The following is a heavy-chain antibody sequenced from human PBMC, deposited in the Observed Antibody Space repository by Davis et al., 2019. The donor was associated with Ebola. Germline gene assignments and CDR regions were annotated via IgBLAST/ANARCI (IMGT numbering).Heavy chain of an antibody. CDR1: GYSFTSYW. J-gene: IGHJ2*01. CDR2: IYPGDSYT. CDR3: ARHFSIRDWYFDI. D-gene: IGHD3-3*01. V-gene: IGHV5-51*01. Sequence: GESLKISCKGSGYSFTSYWIGWERQMPGKGLEWIGIIYPGDSYTRYSPSFQGQVTISADNSLSTAYLQWSSLKASDTAMYYCARHFSIRDWYFDIWGRGTLVTVSS.